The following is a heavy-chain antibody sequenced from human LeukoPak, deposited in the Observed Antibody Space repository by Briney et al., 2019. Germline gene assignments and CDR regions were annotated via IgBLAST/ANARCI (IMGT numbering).Heavy chain of an antibody. CDR3: ARDQGQDDAFDI. Sequence: ASVKVSCKASGYTFTSYYMHWVRQAPGQGLEWMGMINPSGGSTSYAQKFQGRVTMTRDTSTSTVYMELSSLRSEDTAVYYCARDQGQDDAFDIWGQGTMVTVSS. V-gene: IGHV1-46*01. CDR1: GYTFTSYY. CDR2: INPSGGST. J-gene: IGHJ3*02.